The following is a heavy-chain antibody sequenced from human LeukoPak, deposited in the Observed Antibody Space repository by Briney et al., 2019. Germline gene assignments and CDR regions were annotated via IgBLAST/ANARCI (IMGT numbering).Heavy chain of an antibody. CDR3: ARDIGAWSAY. J-gene: IGHJ4*02. Sequence: KFQGRVTITRDTSASTAYMELSSLRSEDTAVYYCARDIGAWSAYWGQGTLVTVSS. V-gene: IGHV1-3*01. D-gene: IGHD6-19*01.